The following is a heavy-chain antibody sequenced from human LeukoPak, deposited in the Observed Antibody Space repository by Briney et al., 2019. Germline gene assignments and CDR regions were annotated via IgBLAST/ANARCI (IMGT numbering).Heavy chain of an antibody. CDR1: GYTFTSYG. Sequence: PGASVKVSCKASGYTFTSYGISWVRQAPGQGLEWMGGIIPIFGTANYAQKFQGRVTITADESTSTAYMELSSLRSEDTAVYYCARDRVLLWFGDLRGFDPWGQGTLVTVSS. CDR3: ARDRVLLWFGDLRGFDP. V-gene: IGHV1-69*13. J-gene: IGHJ5*02. CDR2: IIPIFGTA. D-gene: IGHD3-10*01.